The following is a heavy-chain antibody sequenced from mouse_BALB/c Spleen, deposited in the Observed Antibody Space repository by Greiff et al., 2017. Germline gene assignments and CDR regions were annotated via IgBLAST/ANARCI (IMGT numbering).Heavy chain of an antibody. CDR2: ISYSGST. D-gene: IGHD2-1*01. J-gene: IGHJ2*01. CDR3: ARFSGNYYFDY. Sequence: EVQLQQSGPGLVKPSQSLSLTCTVTGYSITSDYAWNWIRQFPGNKLEWMGYISYSGSTSYNPSLKSRISITRDTSKNQFFLQLNSVTTEDTATYYCARFSGNYYFDYWGQGTTLTVSS. V-gene: IGHV3-2*02. CDR1: GYSITSDYA.